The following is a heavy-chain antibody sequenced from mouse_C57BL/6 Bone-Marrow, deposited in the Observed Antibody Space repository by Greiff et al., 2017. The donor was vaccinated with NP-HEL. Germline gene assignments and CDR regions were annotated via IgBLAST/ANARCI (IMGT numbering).Heavy chain of an antibody. J-gene: IGHJ4*01. V-gene: IGHV5-16*01. Sequence: EVNVVESEGGLVQPGSSMKLSCTASGFTFSDYYMAWVRQVPEKGLEWVANINYDGSSTYYLDSLKSRFIISRDNAKNILYLQMSSLKSEDTATYYCARAEMVDYYAMDYWGQGTSVTVSS. CDR1: GFTFSDYY. D-gene: IGHD1-1*02. CDR2: INYDGSST. CDR3: ARAEMVDYYAMDY.